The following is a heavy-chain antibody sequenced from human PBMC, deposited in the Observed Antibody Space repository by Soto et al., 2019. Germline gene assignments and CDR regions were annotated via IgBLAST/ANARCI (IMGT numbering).Heavy chain of an antibody. CDR1: GFTFSSYA. J-gene: IGHJ4*02. Sequence: GGSLRLSCAASGFTFSSYAMGWVRQAPGKGLEWVSAISGSGGSTYYADSVKGRFTISRDNSKNTLYLQMNSLRAEDTAVYYCAKDTGKIAAAEPFDYWGQGTLVTVSS. CDR3: AKDTGKIAAAEPFDY. D-gene: IGHD6-13*01. V-gene: IGHV3-23*01. CDR2: ISGSGGST.